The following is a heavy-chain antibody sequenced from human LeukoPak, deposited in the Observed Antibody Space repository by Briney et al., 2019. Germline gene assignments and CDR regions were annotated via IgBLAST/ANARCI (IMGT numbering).Heavy chain of an antibody. V-gene: IGHV1-46*01. Sequence: ASVKVSCKASGYTFTSYYMHWVRQAPGQGLEWMGIINPSGGSTSYAQKFQGRVTMTRDMSTSTVYMELSSLRSEDTAVYYCARDRRYSGYDSIYYYMDVWGKGTTVTVSS. J-gene: IGHJ6*03. CDR2: INPSGGST. CDR3: ARDRRYSGYDSIYYYMDV. D-gene: IGHD5-12*01. CDR1: GYTFTSYY.